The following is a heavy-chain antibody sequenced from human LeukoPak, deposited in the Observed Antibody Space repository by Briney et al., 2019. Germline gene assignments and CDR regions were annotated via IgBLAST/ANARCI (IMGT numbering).Heavy chain of an antibody. J-gene: IGHJ4*02. CDR2: INPSGGST. CDR3: ARDGGSYYYGSGSPGPFDY. CDR1: GYTFSNYH. Sequence: ASVKVSCKASGYTFSNYHMHWVRQAPGQGLEWMAIINPSGGSTSYAQRLQGRVTMTRDTSTSTVFMELSSLRSEDTAVYYCARDGGSYYYGSGSPGPFDYWGQGTLVTVSS. D-gene: IGHD3-10*01. V-gene: IGHV1-46*01.